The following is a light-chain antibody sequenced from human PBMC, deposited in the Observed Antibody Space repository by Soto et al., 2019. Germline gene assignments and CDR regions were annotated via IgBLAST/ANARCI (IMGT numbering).Light chain of an antibody. Sequence: EIVLTQSPGTLSLSPGERATLSCRASQSVSSSYLAWYQQKPGQAPRLLIYGASNRATGIPDRFSGSGSGTDFTLTISRLEPEDFAVYYCQQYGSSRWTFGQGTKVKIK. CDR1: QSVSSSY. V-gene: IGKV3-20*01. J-gene: IGKJ1*01. CDR3: QQYGSSRWT. CDR2: GAS.